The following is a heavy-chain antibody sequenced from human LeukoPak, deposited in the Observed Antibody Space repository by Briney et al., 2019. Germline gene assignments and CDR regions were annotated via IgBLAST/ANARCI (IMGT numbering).Heavy chain of an antibody. CDR1: GGSISSYY. Sequence: SETLSLTCTVSGGSISSYYWSWIRQPAGKGLEWIGRIYTSGSTNYNPSLKSRVTMSVDTSKNQFSLKLSSVTAADTAVYYCARRHGSKQQPFPTDYWGQGTLVTVSS. D-gene: IGHD6-13*01. J-gene: IGHJ4*02. V-gene: IGHV4-4*07. CDR3: ARRHGSKQQPFPTDY. CDR2: IYTSGST.